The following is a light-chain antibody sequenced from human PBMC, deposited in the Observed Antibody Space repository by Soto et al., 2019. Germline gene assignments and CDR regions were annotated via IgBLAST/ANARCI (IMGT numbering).Light chain of an antibody. V-gene: IGLV2-14*01. Sequence: QSEITEHANVLGSPGRSITIYCTGTSSDVGGYEYVSWYQQYPGKAPKLMIYEVNNRPSGVSHRFSGSKSGNTASLTISGLQAEDEAEYYCSSYAGSGNYFLGTRTKLTVL. CDR1: SSDVGGYEY. J-gene: IGLJ1*01. CDR3: SSYAGSGNYF. CDR2: EVN.